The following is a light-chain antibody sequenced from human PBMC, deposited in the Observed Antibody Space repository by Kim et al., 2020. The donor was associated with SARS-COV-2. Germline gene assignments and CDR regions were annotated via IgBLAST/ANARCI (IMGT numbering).Light chain of an antibody. J-gene: IGLJ3*02. CDR2: RNS. CDR1: HSNIGTNY. CDR3: AAWDDSLSGWV. V-gene: IGLV1-47*01. Sequence: QSVLTQPPSASGTPGQRVTISCSGTHSNIGTNYVYGYQQLPGTAPKLLISRNSQRPSGVPDRFSGSRSDTAASLAISGLRSDDEGDYYCAAWDDSLSGWVFGRGTQLTVL.